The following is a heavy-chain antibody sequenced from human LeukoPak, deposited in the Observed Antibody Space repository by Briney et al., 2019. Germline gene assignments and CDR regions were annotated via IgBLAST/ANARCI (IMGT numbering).Heavy chain of an antibody. CDR1: GYSFNSYG. V-gene: IGHV1-69*13. J-gene: IGHJ4*02. CDR2: IIPIFGTA. D-gene: IGHD3-22*01. Sequence: SVKVSCKASGYSFNSYGISWVRQAPGQGLEWMGGIIPIFGTANYAQKFQGRVTITADESTSTAYMELSSLRSEDTAVYYCARDARDYYDSSGYYYRDFDYWGQGTLVTVSS. CDR3: ARDARDYYDSSGYYYRDFDY.